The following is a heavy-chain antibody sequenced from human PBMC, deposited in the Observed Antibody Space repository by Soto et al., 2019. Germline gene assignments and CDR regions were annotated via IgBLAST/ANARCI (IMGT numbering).Heavy chain of an antibody. V-gene: IGHV2-5*01. CDR2: ISWKDEK. CDR1: GFSLSTSGAG. Sequence: QITLKESGPTLVKPTQTLTVTCTFSGFSLSTSGAGVGWIRQSPGKAPEWLALISWKDEKRYNPGLKSRLTITKDPSKNQWVLTMTDLDPVDTATYFCAHRYGGNYYRWYFDSWGQGTLVTVSS. J-gene: IGHJ4*02. CDR3: AHRYGGNYYRWYFDS. D-gene: IGHD1-26*01.